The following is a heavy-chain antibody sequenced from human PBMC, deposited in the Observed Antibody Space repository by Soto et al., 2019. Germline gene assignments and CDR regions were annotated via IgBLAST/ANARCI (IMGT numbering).Heavy chain of an antibody. CDR2: MNPNSGNT. CDR1: GYTFTSHD. V-gene: IGHV1-8*01. CDR3: ARWDYGDYARFDY. Sequence: QVQLVQSGAEVKKPGASVKVSCKASGYTFTSHDINWVRQATGQGLEWMGLMNPNSGNTGYAQKFRGRVTMTRNTSISTAYMELSSLRSEDTAVYYCARWDYGDYARFDYWGQGTLVTVSS. J-gene: IGHJ4*02. D-gene: IGHD4-17*01.